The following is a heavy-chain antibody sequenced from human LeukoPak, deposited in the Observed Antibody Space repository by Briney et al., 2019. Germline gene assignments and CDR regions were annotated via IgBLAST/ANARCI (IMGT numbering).Heavy chain of an antibody. V-gene: IGHV4-61*01. CDR3: ARDEGQWLA. J-gene: IGHJ4*02. Sequence: SETLSLTYTVSGGSVSSGSYYWSWIRQPPGKGLEWIGYIYYSGSTNYNPSLKSRVTISVDTSKNQFSLKLSSVTAADTAVYYCARDEGQWLAWGQGTLVTVSS. CDR1: GGSVSSGSYY. D-gene: IGHD6-19*01. CDR2: IYYSGST.